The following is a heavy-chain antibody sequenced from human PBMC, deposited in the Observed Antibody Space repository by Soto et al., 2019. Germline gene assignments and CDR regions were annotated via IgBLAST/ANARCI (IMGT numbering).Heavy chain of an antibody. Sequence: QVQLVQSGAEVKKPGASVKVSCKGSGFTFSNYGFNWVRQAPGQGLEWVGWVSAYNGYTKSAQNFQDRLIMTTDTSTSTAYLELRGLRPDDTALYYCARGTSIAAPEGPWGQGTLVTVSS. D-gene: IGHD3-3*02. J-gene: IGHJ4*02. CDR3: ARGTSIAAPEGP. V-gene: IGHV1-18*01. CDR1: GFTFSNYG. CDR2: VSAYNGYT.